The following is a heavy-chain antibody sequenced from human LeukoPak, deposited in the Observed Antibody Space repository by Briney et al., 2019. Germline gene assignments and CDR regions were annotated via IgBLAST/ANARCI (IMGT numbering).Heavy chain of an antibody. J-gene: IGHJ4*02. CDR1: GGTFSSYA. Sequence: SVKVSCKASGGTFSSYAISWVRQAPGQGLEWMGGIIPIFGTANYAQKFQGRVTITTDESTSTAYMELSSLRSEDTAVYYCARGRAAAGTGPFDYWGQGTLVTVSS. CDR2: IIPIFGTA. CDR3: ARGRAAAGTGPFDY. V-gene: IGHV1-69*05. D-gene: IGHD6-13*01.